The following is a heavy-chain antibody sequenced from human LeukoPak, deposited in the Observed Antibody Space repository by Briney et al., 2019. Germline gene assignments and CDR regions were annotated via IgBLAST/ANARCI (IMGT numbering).Heavy chain of an antibody. CDR3: AKGDYGGLLDY. CDR2: IIGSGGST. D-gene: IGHD4/OR15-4a*01. Sequence: GGSLRLSCAASGFTFSDYYTSWVRQAPGKGLEWVSAIIGSGGSTYYADSVKGRFTISRDYSKNTLYLQMNRLRVEDTAVYYCAKGDYGGLLDYWGQGTLVTVSS. V-gene: IGHV3-23*01. CDR1: GFTFSDYY. J-gene: IGHJ4*02.